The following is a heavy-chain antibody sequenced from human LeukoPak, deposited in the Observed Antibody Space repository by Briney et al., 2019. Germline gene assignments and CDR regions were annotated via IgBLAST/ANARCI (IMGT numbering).Heavy chain of an antibody. D-gene: IGHD5-24*01. Sequence: ASVKVSCKASGGTFSSYAISWVRQAPGQGLEWLGLINPTDDSTSYAQKFRGRVTVTRDTSTSTVYMELSSLRSEDTAVYYCAREGDGYKKFDYWAQGILVTVSS. CDR2: INPTDDST. CDR1: GGTFSSYA. V-gene: IGHV1-46*01. J-gene: IGHJ4*02. CDR3: AREGDGYKKFDY.